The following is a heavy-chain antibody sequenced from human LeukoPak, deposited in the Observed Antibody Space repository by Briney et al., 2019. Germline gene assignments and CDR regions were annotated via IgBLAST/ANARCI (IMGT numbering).Heavy chain of an antibody. V-gene: IGHV3-23*01. CDR3: AKGGSRCSSTSCYTLDYYYYMDV. Sequence: GGSLRLSCAASGFTFSSYVMSWVRQAPGKGLEWVSAISGSGGNTYYADSVKGRFTISRDNSKNTLYLQMNSLRAEDTAVYYCAKGGSRCSSTSCYTLDYYYYMDVWGKGTTVTVSS. CDR1: GFTFSSYV. D-gene: IGHD2-2*02. J-gene: IGHJ6*03. CDR2: ISGSGGNT.